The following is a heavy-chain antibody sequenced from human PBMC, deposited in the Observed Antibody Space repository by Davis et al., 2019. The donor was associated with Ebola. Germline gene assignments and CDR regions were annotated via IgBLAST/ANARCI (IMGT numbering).Heavy chain of an antibody. CDR2: INPNSGGT. Sequence: AASVKVSCKASGGTFSSFAISWVRQAPGQGLEWMGWINPNSGGTNYAQKFQGWVTMTRDTSISTAYMELSRLRSDDTAVYYCARDRFFYDSGDYYYYGMDVWGQGTTVTVSS. CDR3: ARDRFFYDSGDYYYYGMDV. D-gene: IGHD5/OR15-5a*01. J-gene: IGHJ6*02. CDR1: GGTFSSFA. V-gene: IGHV1-2*04.